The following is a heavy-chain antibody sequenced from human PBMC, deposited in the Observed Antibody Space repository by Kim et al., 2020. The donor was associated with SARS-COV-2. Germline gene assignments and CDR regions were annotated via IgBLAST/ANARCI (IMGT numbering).Heavy chain of an antibody. CDR3: ARGKRVSGSYSPTPFDY. V-gene: IGHV4-34*01. J-gene: IGHJ4*02. CDR2: INHSGST. Sequence: SETLSLTCAVYGGSFSGYYWSWIRQPPGKGLEWIGEINHSGSTNYNPSLKSRVTISVDTSKNQFSLKLSSVTAADTAVYYCARGKRVSGSYSPTPFDYWGQGTLVTVSS. D-gene: IGHD3-10*01. CDR1: GGSFSGYY.